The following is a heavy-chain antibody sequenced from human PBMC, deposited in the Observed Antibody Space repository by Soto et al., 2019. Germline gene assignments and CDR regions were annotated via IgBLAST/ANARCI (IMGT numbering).Heavy chain of an antibody. CDR1: GFTFSSYD. D-gene: IGHD2-15*01. V-gene: IGHV3-23*01. J-gene: IGHJ4*02. CDR2: VSASGSIT. Sequence: GWSLRLSCAASGFTFSSYDMNWVRQAPGKGLEWVSVVSASGSITYYADSAKGRFTISRDNAKNTVFLQMTGLRAEDAAVYFCAKGDCGGGSCYRGFDYWGQGTLVTASS. CDR3: AKGDCGGGSCYRGFDY.